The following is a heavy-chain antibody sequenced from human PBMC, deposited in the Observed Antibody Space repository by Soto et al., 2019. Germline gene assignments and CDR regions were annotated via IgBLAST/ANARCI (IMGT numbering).Heavy chain of an antibody. D-gene: IGHD3-10*01. V-gene: IGHV4-61*01. CDR2: IYYSGST. CDR1: GGSVSSGSYY. J-gene: IGHJ5*02. Sequence: QVQLQESGPGLVKPSETLSLTCTVSGGSVSSGSYYWGWIRQPPGKGLEWFGSIYYSGSTNYNPSLKGRVTISVDTSKNQFSLKLSSVTAADTAVYYSARDVTRDMVVRGEEGWFYPWGQGTLVTVSS. CDR3: ARDVTRDMVVRGEEGWFYP.